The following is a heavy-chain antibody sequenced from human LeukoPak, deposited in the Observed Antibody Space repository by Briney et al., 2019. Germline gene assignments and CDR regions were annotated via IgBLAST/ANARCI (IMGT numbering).Heavy chain of an antibody. J-gene: IGHJ5*02. D-gene: IGHD6-13*01. CDR1: GFTFSSYS. CDR2: VSTGSNYI. CDR3: AREGSSWYGGVRLTNWFDP. Sequence: GGSLRLSCTASGFTFSSYSLNWVRQAPGKGLEWVSSVSTGSNYIYYADSVKGRFTISRDNDKNSLYLQMNSLRVEDTAVYYCAREGSSWYGGVRLTNWFDPWGQGTLVTVSS. V-gene: IGHV3-21*01.